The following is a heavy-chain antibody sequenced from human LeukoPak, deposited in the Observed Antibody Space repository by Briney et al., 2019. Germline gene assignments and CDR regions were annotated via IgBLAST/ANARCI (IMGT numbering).Heavy chain of an antibody. V-gene: IGHV3-23*01. D-gene: IGHD1-26*01. J-gene: IGHJ4*02. CDR1: GFTFSSYG. Sequence: GGSLRLSCAASGFTFSSYGMSWVRQAPGKGLEWVATISGSGYNTYYADSVKGRFTISRGNSANTLFLHMSSLRAEDTALYYCAKHSGSYFIYYVDSWGQGTLVTVSS. CDR3: AKHSGSYFIYYVDS. CDR2: ISGSGYNT.